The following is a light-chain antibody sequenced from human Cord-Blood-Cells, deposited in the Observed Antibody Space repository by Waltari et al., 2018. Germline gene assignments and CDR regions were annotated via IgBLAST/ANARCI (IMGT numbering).Light chain of an antibody. Sequence: SQMTKSPSTLSASVGDRVTITCRASQSISSWLAWYRQKPGKAPKLLIYKASSLESGVPSRFSGSGSGTEVTLTISSLQPDDFATSYCQQYNSYSSSFGQGTKLEIK. V-gene: IGKV1-5*03. CDR1: QSISSW. CDR2: KAS. CDR3: QQYNSYSSS. J-gene: IGKJ2*03.